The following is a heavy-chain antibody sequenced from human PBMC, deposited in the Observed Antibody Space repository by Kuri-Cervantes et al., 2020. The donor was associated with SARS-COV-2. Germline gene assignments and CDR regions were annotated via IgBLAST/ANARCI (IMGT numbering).Heavy chain of an antibody. CDR3: ARGSYDFWSGYYYYYGMDV. CDR1: GGSFSGYY. D-gene: IGHD3-3*01. J-gene: IGHJ6*02. Sequence: GSLRLSCAVYGGSFSGYYWSWIRQPPGKGLEWIGEINHSGSTNYNPSLKGRVTISVDTSKNQFSLKLSSVTAADTAVYYCARGSYDFWSGYYYYYGMDVWGQGTTVTVSS. CDR2: INHSGST. V-gene: IGHV4-34*01.